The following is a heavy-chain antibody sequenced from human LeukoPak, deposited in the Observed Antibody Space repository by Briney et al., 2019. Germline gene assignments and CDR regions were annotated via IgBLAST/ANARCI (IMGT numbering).Heavy chain of an antibody. D-gene: IGHD1-26*01. J-gene: IGHJ3*02. CDR2: IGSRSSHI. V-gene: IGHV3-21*01. CDR3: GRVGSGGTREDTLDI. Sequence: GVSLRLSCAASGFTFSSYSMNWVRQTPGKGLEWVSSIGSRSSHIYYADSVKGRFTISRDNAKNSLYLQMNSLRAEDTAVYYCGRVGSGGTREDTLDIWGQGTMVTVSS. CDR1: GFTFSSYS.